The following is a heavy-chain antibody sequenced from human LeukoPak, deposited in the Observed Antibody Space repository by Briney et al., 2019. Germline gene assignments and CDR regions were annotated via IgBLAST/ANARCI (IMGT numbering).Heavy chain of an antibody. CDR3: ARDFRGAATNSPGLDGSAKEDAFDI. V-gene: IGHV3-20*04. J-gene: IGHJ3*02. Sequence: GGSLRLSCAASGFTFDDYGMSWVRQAPGKGLEWVSGINWNGGSTGYADSVKGRFTISRDNAKNSLYLQMNSLRAEDTALYYCARDFRGAATNSPGLDGSAKEDAFDIWGQGTMVTVSS. CDR1: GFTFDDYG. D-gene: IGHD3-22*01. CDR2: INWNGGST.